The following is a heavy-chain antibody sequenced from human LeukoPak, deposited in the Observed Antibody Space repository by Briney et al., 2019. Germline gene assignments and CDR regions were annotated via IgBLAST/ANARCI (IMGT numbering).Heavy chain of an antibody. CDR3: ARDTYSTPLNPFDY. CDR2: ISWNSGSI. D-gene: IGHD1-26*01. Sequence: GRSLRLSCAASGFTFDDYAMHWVRQAPGKGLEWVSGISWNSGSIGYADSVKGRFTISRDNAKNSLYLQMNSLRAEDTAVYYCARDTYSTPLNPFDYWGQGTLVTVSS. J-gene: IGHJ4*02. V-gene: IGHV3-9*01. CDR1: GFTFDDYA.